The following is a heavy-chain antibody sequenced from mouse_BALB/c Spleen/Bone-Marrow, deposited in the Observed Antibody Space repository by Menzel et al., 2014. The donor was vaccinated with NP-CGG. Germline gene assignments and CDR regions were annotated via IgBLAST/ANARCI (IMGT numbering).Heavy chain of an antibody. Sequence: VQLQESGPGLVAPSQSLSIPCTVSGFSLXSYGVHWVRQPPGKGLEWLGVIWAGGSTNYNSALMSRLSISKDNSKSQVFLKMNSLQTDDTAMYYCARDWLRRAMDYWGQGTSVTVSS. V-gene: IGHV2-9*02. CDR2: IWAGGST. CDR1: GFSLXSYG. D-gene: IGHD2-2*01. CDR3: ARDWLRRAMDY. J-gene: IGHJ4*01.